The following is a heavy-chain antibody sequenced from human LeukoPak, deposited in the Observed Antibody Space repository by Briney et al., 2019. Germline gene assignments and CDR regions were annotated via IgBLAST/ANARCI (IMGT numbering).Heavy chain of an antibody. V-gene: IGHV4-59*01. Sequence: PSETLSLTCTVSGDSISNYYWSWIRQPPGKGLEWIGYIYYSGSTNYNPSLKSRVTISVDTSKKQFSLRLSSVTAADTAVYYCVRGTAVAGTWGQGTLVTVSS. CDR1: GDSISNYY. D-gene: IGHD6-19*01. J-gene: IGHJ5*02. CDR3: VRGTAVAGT. CDR2: IYYSGST.